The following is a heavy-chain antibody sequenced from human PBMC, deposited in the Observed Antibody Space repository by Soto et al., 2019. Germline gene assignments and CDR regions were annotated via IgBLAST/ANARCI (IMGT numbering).Heavy chain of an antibody. J-gene: IGHJ4*02. CDR1: GDSVSSYY. Sequence: SETLSLTCTVSGDSVSSYYWNWIRQPPGKGLEWIGYIYYSGSTNYNPSLKSRVTLSVDTSKHQFSLKVSSVTAADTAVYYCARDRDGYNYFDYWGQGTLVTV. CDR3: ARDRDGYNYFDY. V-gene: IGHV4-59*02. CDR2: IYYSGST. D-gene: IGHD5-12*01.